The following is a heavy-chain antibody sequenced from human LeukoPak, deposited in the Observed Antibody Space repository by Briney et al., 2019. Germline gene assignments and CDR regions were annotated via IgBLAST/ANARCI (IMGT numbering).Heavy chain of an antibody. CDR1: GFRFADCA. D-gene: IGHD4-17*01. V-gene: IGHV3-9*01. Sequence: GGSLRLSCAASGFRFADCAMHWVRQAPGKGLEWVSGISWNTNNIGYADSVKGRFTISRDNTKNSLYLQMNSLRVEDTALYYCAKAPGVTTGWFDPWGQGTLVTVSS. J-gene: IGHJ5*02. CDR3: AKAPGVTTGWFDP. CDR2: ISWNTNNI.